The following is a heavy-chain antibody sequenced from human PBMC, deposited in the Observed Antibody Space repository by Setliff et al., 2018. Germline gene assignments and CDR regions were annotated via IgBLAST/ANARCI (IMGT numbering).Heavy chain of an antibody. Sequence: ASVKVSCKASGYTFNNYGVAWVRQAPGQGLDWMGWVTIYNGNTKYAQNLHGRVTMTTDTSTTTAYMELRSLRSDDTAVYYCVRVDMVLSNFDFWGQGTLVTVSS. CDR3: VRVDMVLSNFDF. CDR2: VTIYNGNT. V-gene: IGHV1-18*01. J-gene: IGHJ4*02. D-gene: IGHD5-12*01. CDR1: GYTFNNYG.